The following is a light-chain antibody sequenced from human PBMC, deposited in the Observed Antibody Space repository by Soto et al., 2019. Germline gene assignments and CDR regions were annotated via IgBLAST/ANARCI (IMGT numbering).Light chain of an antibody. CDR1: QSISSF. CDR2: AAS. CDR3: QQSYNTPRT. V-gene: IGKV1-39*01. Sequence: EIQMTQSPSSLSASVGDRVTITCRASQSISSFLNWYQQKPGKAPKLLIYAASTLQNEVPSRFSGSGSGTDFTLIISSLQPEDFATYYCQQSYNTPRTFGQGTKVEIK. J-gene: IGKJ1*01.